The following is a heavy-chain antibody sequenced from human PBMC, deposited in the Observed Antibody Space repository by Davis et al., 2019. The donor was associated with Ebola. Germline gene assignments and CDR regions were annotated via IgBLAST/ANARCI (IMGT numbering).Heavy chain of an antibody. J-gene: IGHJ5*02. CDR1: GFSFSSYS. D-gene: IGHD2-15*01. Sequence: GESLNISCAASGFSFSSYSMNWVRQAQGQGLEWVSSISSSSSYIYYADPVKGRFTISRDNAKNSLYLQMNSLRAEDTAVYYCAREGWDIVVVVAAERDNWFDPWGQGTLVTVSS. CDR3: AREGWDIVVVVAAERDNWFDP. V-gene: IGHV3-21*01. CDR2: ISSSSSYI.